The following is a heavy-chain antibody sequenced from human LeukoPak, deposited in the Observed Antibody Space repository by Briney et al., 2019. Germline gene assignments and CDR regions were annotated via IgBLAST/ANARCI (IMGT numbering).Heavy chain of an antibody. CDR2: IYHSGST. Sequence: PSETLSLTCTVSGYSISNGYYWGWIRQPPGKGLEWIGTIYHSGSTYYNPSLKSRVTISIDASKNQFSLNLSSVTAADTAVYYCARVYDSPSRFHYYMDAWGKGTTVTVSS. J-gene: IGHJ6*03. CDR1: GYSISNGYY. CDR3: ARVYDSPSRFHYYMDA. V-gene: IGHV4-38-2*02. D-gene: IGHD3-22*01.